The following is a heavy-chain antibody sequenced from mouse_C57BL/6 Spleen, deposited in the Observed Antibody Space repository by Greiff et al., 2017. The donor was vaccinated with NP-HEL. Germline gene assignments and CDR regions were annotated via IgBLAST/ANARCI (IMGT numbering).Heavy chain of an antibody. CDR3: ARYYYGSSCPGYFDV. CDR1: GYAFTNYL. Sequence: QVQLKQSGAELVRPGTSVKVSCKASGYAFTNYLIEWVKQRPGQGLEWIGVINPGSGGTNYNEKFKGKATLTADKSSSTAYMQLSSLTSEDAAVYFCARYYYGSSCPGYFDVWGTGTTVTVSS. V-gene: IGHV1-54*01. D-gene: IGHD1-1*01. J-gene: IGHJ1*03. CDR2: INPGSGGT.